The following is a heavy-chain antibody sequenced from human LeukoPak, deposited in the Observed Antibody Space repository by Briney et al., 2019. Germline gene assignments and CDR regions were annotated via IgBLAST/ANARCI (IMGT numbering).Heavy chain of an antibody. J-gene: IGHJ5*02. Sequence: PSETLSLTCTVSGGSISSSSSYWGWNRQPPGKGLEWIGTVYYGGSTYYNPSLKSPVTISVDTSKNQFSLKLSSVTAADTALYFCARPNYYGSGSYYNGQNWFDPWGQGTLVTVSS. CDR1: GGSISSSSSY. CDR3: ARPNYYGSGSYYNGQNWFDP. CDR2: VYYGGST. V-gene: IGHV4-39*01. D-gene: IGHD3-10*01.